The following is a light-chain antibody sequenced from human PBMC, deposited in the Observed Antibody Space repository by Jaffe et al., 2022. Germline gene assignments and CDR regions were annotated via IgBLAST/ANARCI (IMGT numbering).Light chain of an antibody. CDR3: QQYSSYPET. J-gene: IGKJ2*01. V-gene: IGKV1-5*03. CDR1: QTISEW. CDR2: KAS. Sequence: DIQMTQSPSILSASVGDRVTITCRASQTISEWLAWYQQKPGKVPKLLIYKASTLQSGVPSRFSGSGSGTEFTLTISSLQPDDFATYYCQQYSSYPETFGQGTKLEI.